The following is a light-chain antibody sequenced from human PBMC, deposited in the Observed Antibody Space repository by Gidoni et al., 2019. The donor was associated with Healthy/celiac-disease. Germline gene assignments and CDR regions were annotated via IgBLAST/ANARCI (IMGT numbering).Light chain of an antibody. CDR3: QQYKNWPWT. CDR1: QSVSSN. Sequence: EIVMTQPPATLSVSPGERATLSCRASQSVSSNLAWYQQKPGQAPRLLIYGASTRATGIPARFSGSGSGTEFTLTISSLQSEDFAVYYCQQYKNWPWTFGQGTKVEIK. V-gene: IGKV3-15*01. CDR2: GAS. J-gene: IGKJ1*01.